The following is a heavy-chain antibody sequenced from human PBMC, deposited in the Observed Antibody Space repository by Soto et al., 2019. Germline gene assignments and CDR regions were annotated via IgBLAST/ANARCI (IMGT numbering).Heavy chain of an antibody. CDR2: ITSDGSST. J-gene: IGHJ6*02. CDR1: GFTFSTYY. CDR3: ARERGGGFGDV. D-gene: IGHD3-10*01. Sequence: EVQLVESGGGLVQPGGSLRLSCAASGFTFSTYYMWWVRQAPGKGLVWVARITSDGSSTTYADSVKGRFTISRDNAKNTLYLLMNSLRDEDTAVYSCARERGGGFGDVWGQGTTVTVSS. V-gene: IGHV3-74*01.